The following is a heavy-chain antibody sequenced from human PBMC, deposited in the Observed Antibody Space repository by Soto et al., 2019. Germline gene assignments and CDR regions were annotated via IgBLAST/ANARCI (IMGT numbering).Heavy chain of an antibody. CDR1: GFTFSDYA. CDR2: ISAGGST. Sequence: LRLSCTASGFTFSDYAMSWVRQPPGKGLEWVSVISAGGSTYYADSVKGRFTVSRANSKNTLYLQMNGLRAEDTAVYYCANVPIWCSSTSCYTEGFDYWGQGTLVTVSS. CDR3: ANVPIWCSSTSCYTEGFDY. V-gene: IGHV3-23*01. D-gene: IGHD2-2*02. J-gene: IGHJ4*02.